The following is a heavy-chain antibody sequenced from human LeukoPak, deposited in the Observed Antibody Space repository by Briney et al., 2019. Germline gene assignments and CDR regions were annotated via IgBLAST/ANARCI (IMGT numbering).Heavy chain of an antibody. J-gene: IGHJ3*02. CDR1: GFTVSSNY. V-gene: IGHV3-53*01. CDR2: IYSGGST. CDR3: ARDGTAVEDAFDI. Sequence: GGSLRLSCAASGFTVSSNYMSWVRQAPGKGLEWVSVIYSGGSTYYADSVKGRFTISRGNSKNTLYLQMNSLRAEDTAVYYCARDGTAVEDAFDIWGQGTMVTVSS. D-gene: IGHD2-2*01.